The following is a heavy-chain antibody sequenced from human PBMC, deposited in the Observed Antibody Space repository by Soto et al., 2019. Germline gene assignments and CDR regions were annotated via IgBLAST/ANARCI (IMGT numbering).Heavy chain of an antibody. CDR1: GFTFSSHA. V-gene: IGHV3-23*01. CDR3: AKEFFAGSYAATAVFAL. CDR2: VDGSGGDT. D-gene: IGHD2-8*01. J-gene: IGHJ4*02. Sequence: PGGSLRLSCAASGFTFSSHAMGWLRQAPETGPEWVAFVDGSGGDTSYADSVKGRFTISRDNSDNSLYLDMNSLRAEDTGRYFCAKEFFAGSYAATAVFALWGQGSLVTVSS.